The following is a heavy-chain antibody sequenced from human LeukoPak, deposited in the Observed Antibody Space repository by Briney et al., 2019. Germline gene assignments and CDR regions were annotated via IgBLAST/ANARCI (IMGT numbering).Heavy chain of an antibody. V-gene: IGHV4-39*07. Sequence: PSETLSLTCIVSGGSISSSNYYWDWIRQPPGQGLEWIGSMSHSERTYYNPSLKSRLTIFVDTSKNQFSLKLRSVTAADTAVYYCASLRKRGGAFDIWGQGTMVTVSS. CDR2: MSHSERT. J-gene: IGHJ3*02. CDR3: ASLRKRGGAFDI. CDR1: GGSISSSNYY.